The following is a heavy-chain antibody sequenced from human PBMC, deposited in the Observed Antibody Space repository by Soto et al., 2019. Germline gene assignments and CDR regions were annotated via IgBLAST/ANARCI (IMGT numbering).Heavy chain of an antibody. CDR3: ARAPLMVVTAFQEFDY. CDR2: IYYSGST. V-gene: IGHV4-61*01. J-gene: IGHJ4*02. D-gene: IGHD2-21*02. CDR1: GGSVSSGSYY. Sequence: PSETLSLTCTVSGGSVSSGSYYWSWIRQPPGKGLEWIGYIYYSGSTNYNPSLKSRVTISVDTSKNQFSLKLSSVTAADTAVYYCARAPLMVVTAFQEFDYWGQGTLVTVS.